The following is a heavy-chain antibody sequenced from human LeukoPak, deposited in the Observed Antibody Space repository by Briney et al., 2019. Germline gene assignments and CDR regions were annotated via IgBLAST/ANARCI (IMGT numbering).Heavy chain of an antibody. CDR3: AREGTAGTNLNWFDP. CDR1: GGSFSGYY. Sequence: SETLSLTCAVYGGSFSGYYWSWIRQPPGKGLEWIGEINHSGSTNYNPSLKSRVTISVDTSKNQFSLKLSSVAAADTAVYYCAREGTAGTNLNWFDPWGQGTLVTVSS. V-gene: IGHV4-34*01. CDR2: INHSGST. J-gene: IGHJ5*02. D-gene: IGHD1-1*01.